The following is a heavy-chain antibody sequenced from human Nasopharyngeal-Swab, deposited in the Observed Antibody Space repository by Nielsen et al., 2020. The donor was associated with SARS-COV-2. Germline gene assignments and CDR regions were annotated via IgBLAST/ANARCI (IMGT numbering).Heavy chain of an antibody. Sequence: WVRQAPGQRLEWMGWINAGNGNTKYSQKFQGRVTITRDISASTAYMELSSLRSEDTAVYYCAGGDYSSSWDRSYYGMDVWGQGTTVTVSS. D-gene: IGHD6-13*01. CDR2: INAGNGNT. J-gene: IGHJ6*02. V-gene: IGHV1-3*01. CDR3: AGGDYSSSWDRSYYGMDV.